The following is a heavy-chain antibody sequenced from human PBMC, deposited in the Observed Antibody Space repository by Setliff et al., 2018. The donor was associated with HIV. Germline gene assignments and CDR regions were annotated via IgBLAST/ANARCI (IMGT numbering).Heavy chain of an antibody. J-gene: IGHJ6*02. CDR2: IRSKPYGGTT. V-gene: IGHV3-49*04. CDR1: GFSFGDYL. D-gene: IGHD3-10*01. CDR3: TTDQWWFGF. Sequence: GGSLRLSCTASGFSFGDYLMSWVRQGPGKGLEWVGFIRSKPYGGTTEYAASVKGRFSISRDDSKNTLYLQMNSLKTEDTAVYYCTTDQWWFGFWGQGTTVTVSS.